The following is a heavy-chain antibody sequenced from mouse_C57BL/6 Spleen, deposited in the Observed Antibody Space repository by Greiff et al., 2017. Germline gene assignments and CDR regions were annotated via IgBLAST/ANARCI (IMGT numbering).Heavy chain of an antibody. CDR2: IDPSDSET. CDR3: AREATTKDFDY. J-gene: IGHJ2*01. Sequence: QVQLQQPGAELVRPGSSVKLSCKASGYTFTSYWMHWVKQRPIQGLEWIGNIDPSDSETHYNQKFKDKATLTVDKSSSTAYMQLSSLKSEDSAVYYCAREATTKDFDYWGQGTTLTVSS. V-gene: IGHV1-52*01. D-gene: IGHD1-1*01. CDR1: GYTFTSYW.